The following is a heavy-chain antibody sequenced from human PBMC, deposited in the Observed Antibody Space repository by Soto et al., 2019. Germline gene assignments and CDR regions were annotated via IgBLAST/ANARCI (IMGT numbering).Heavy chain of an antibody. CDR1: GYTFISYG. CDR3: ARGSDGDWFDP. Sequence: QVQLVQSGAEVKKPGASVMVSCKASGYTFISYGLSWVRQAPGQGLEWMGWIYPYNGDTNYAQKPQGRVTLTTDTSTSTAYMELRSLRSDDTAMYYCARGSDGDWFDPWGQGTLVTVSS. J-gene: IGHJ5*02. V-gene: IGHV1-18*01. D-gene: IGHD3-16*01. CDR2: IYPYNGDT.